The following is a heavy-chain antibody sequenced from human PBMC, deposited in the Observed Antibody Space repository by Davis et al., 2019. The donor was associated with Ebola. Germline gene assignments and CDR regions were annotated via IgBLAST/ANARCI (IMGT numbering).Heavy chain of an antibody. J-gene: IGHJ4*02. CDR2: ISSSSSYI. V-gene: IGHV3-21*01. D-gene: IGHD3-10*01. CDR3: ARDPYYGSGSYYADY. Sequence: GESLKISCAASGFTFSSYSMNWVRQAPGKGLEWVSSISSSSSYIYYADSVKGRFTISRDNAKNSLYLQMNSLRAEDTAVYYCARDPYYGSGSYYADYWGQGTLVTVSS. CDR1: GFTFSSYS.